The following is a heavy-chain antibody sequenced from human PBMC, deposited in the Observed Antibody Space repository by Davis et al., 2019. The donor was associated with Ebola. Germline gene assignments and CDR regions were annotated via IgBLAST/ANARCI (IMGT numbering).Heavy chain of an antibody. D-gene: IGHD6-13*01. V-gene: IGHV4-34*01. CDR2: INHSGST. Sequence: PGGSLRLSCAVYGGSFSGYYWSWIRQPPGKGLEWIGEINHSGSTNYNPSLKSRVTISVDTSKNQFSLKLSSVTAADTAVYYCARGPYSSSWRRRYYFDYWGQGTLVTVSS. CDR3: ARGPYSSSWRRRYYFDY. J-gene: IGHJ4*02. CDR1: GGSFSGYY.